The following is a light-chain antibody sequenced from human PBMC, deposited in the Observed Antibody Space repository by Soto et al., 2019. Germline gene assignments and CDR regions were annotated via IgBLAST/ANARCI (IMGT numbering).Light chain of an antibody. J-gene: IGLJ2*01. CDR3: GCWDNSPNKVV. CDR1: SSNVGINS. CDR2: DNT. V-gene: IGLV1-51*01. Sequence: QSVLTQPPSVSAAPGQKVTISCSGTSSNVGINSVSWYQHIAGTAPRLLIYDNTERPSGIPDRFSGSKSGMSATLDITGLQTGDEADYYCGCWDNSPNKVVFGGGTKLTVL.